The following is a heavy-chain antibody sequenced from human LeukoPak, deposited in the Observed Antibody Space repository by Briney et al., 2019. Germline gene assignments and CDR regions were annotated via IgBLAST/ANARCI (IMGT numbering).Heavy chain of an antibody. CDR1: GFTFSSYW. CDR2: IKQDGSEK. V-gene: IGHV3-7*04. CDR3: ARVHAQGRFESGYFDY. D-gene: IGHD1-26*01. Sequence: GGSLRLSCAASGFTFSSYWMSWVRQAPGKGLEWVANIKQDGSEKYYVDSVKGRFTISRDNAKNSLYLQMNSLRAEDTAVYYCARVHAQGRFESGYFDYWGQGTLVTVSS. J-gene: IGHJ4*02.